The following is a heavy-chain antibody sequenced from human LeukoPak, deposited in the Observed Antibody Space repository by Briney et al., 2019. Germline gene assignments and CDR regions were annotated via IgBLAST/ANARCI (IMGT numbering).Heavy chain of an antibody. CDR1: GFIFSNYW. CDR3: VSAIRAHTLFDY. Sequence: PGGSLRLSCVASGFIFSNYWMIWVRQAPGKGPEWVANIRQDGKEIHYVGSVKGRFTVSRDNAKNSLYLQMNSLRGEDTAVYYCVSAIRAHTLFDYWGQGTLVTVSS. D-gene: IGHD3-10*01. V-gene: IGHV3-7*02. J-gene: IGHJ4*02. CDR2: IRQDGKEI.